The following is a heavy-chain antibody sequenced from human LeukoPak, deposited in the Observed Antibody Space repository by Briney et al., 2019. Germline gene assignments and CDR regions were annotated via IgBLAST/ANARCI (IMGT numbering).Heavy chain of an antibody. V-gene: IGHV3-49*04. CDR3: TRDGVVAATLSAY. CDR2: IRSKAYGGTT. D-gene: IGHD2-15*01. Sequence: GGSLRLSCSASGFTLGDYVMSWVRQAPGKGLEWVGSIRSKAYGGTTEYAASVKDRFTISRDDSKSIAYLQMNSLKTEDTAVYYCTRDGVVAATLSAYWGQGTLVTVSS. CDR1: GFTLGDYV. J-gene: IGHJ4*02.